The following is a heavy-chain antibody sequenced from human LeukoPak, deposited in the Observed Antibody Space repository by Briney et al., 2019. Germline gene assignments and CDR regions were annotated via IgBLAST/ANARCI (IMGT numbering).Heavy chain of an antibody. CDR1: EFSVGSNY. J-gene: IGHJ3*02. V-gene: IGHV3-66*02. D-gene: IGHD5-18*01. Sequence: GGSLRLSCAASEFSVGSNYMTWVRQAPGKGLEWVSSVSESGGSTYYADSVKGRFTISRDNSKNTLYLQMNSLRAEDTAVYYCAKVRIQLWDDAFDIWGQGTMVTVSS. CDR3: AKVRIQLWDDAFDI. CDR2: SESGGST.